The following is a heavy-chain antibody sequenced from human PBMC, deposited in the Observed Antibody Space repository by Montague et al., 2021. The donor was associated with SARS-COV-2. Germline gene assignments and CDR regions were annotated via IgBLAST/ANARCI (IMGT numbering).Heavy chain of an antibody. CDR1: GFTVSSNY. CDR2: IYSGGST. V-gene: IGHV3-53*04. Sequence: SLRLSCAASGFTVSSNYMSWVRQAPGKGLEWVSVIYSGGSTYYADSVKGRFTISRHNSKNTLYLQMSSLRAEDTAVYYCARGGANCSRTSCYYNGMDVWGQGTTVTVSS. CDR3: ARGGANCSRTSCYYNGMDV. J-gene: IGHJ6*02. D-gene: IGHD2-2*01.